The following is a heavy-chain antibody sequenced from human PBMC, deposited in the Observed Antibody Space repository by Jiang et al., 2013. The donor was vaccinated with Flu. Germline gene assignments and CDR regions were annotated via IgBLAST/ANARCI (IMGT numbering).Heavy chain of an antibody. Sequence: GSGLVKPSETLSLTCTVSGGSMNNYYWTWVRQFPGKGLEWIAFIYYGGSTNYNPSLKSRVTISLDMSNNQFSLTLNSVTAADTAMYFCARYGHREGTSSSGAFHIWGQGTMVTVS. V-gene: IGHV4-59*01. CDR1: GGSMNNYY. D-gene: IGHD6-6*01. J-gene: IGHJ3*02. CDR2: IYYGGST. CDR3: ARYGHREGTSSSGAFHI.